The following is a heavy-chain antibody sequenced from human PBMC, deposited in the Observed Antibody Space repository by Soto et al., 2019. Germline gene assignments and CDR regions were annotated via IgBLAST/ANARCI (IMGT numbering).Heavy chain of an antibody. CDR3: ARGGAGFDL. J-gene: IGHJ3*01. V-gene: IGHV4-31*01. CDR1: CDSLTIEVHY. CDR2: IYRFGIX. D-gene: IGHD6-13*01. Sequence: SETRSLTCSVDCDSLTIEVHYWTWIRQHPGKGLERIGYIYRFGIXXYIPSLKXXLTISGATSEXLFPLXRRSATSADASFYCCARGGAGFDLWGQGKLVTV.